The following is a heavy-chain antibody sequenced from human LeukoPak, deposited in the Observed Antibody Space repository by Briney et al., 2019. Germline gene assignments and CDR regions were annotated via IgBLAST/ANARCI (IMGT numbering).Heavy chain of an antibody. Sequence: GASVKVSCKASGGTFSSYAISWVRQAPGQGLEWMGGIIPIFGTANYAQKFQGRVTITADESTSTAYMELSSLRSEDTAVYYCATYYYDSSGYPYFDYWGQGTLVTVSS. CDR3: ATYYYDSSGYPYFDY. V-gene: IGHV1-69*13. J-gene: IGHJ4*02. CDR1: GGTFSSYA. D-gene: IGHD3-22*01. CDR2: IIPIFGTA.